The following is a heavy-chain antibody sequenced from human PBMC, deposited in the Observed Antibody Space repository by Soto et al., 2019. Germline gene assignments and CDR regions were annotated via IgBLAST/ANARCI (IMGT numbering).Heavy chain of an antibody. CDR1: GYTFTSYG. Sequence: QVQLVQSGAEVKKPGASVKVSCKASGYTFTSYGISWVRQAPGQGLEWMGLSSAYNGNTKNAQKFQGRVTMTTDTATSTASMEPRSLRSDDTAVYYCAREPNYFDYWGQGTLVTVSS. V-gene: IGHV1-18*01. CDR3: AREPNYFDY. J-gene: IGHJ4*02. CDR2: SSAYNGNT.